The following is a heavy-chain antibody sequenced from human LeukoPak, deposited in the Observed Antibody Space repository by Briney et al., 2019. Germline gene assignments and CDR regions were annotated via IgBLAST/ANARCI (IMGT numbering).Heavy chain of an antibody. CDR3: ARHLLEDYGSGSNWFDP. CDR1: GGSISSSNW. Sequence: SGTLSLTCAVSGGSISSSNWWSWVRQPPGKGLEWIGEIYHSGSTNYNPSLKSRVTISVDTSKNQFSLKLSSVTAADTAVYYCARHLLEDYGSGSNWFDPWGQGTLVTVSS. V-gene: IGHV4-4*02. D-gene: IGHD3-10*01. CDR2: IYHSGST. J-gene: IGHJ5*02.